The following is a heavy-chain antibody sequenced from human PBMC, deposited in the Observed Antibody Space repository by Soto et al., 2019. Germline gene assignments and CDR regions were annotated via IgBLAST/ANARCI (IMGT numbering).Heavy chain of an antibody. V-gene: IGHV1-69*02. D-gene: IGHD6-19*01. J-gene: IGHJ3*02. CDR3: AVLAVAAQRDAFDI. Sequence: QVQLVQSGAEVKKPGSSVKVSCKASGGTFSSYTISWVRQAPGQGLEWMGRIIPILGIANYAQKFQGRVTMTADKSTSTAYMELRSLRSEDTAVYYCAVLAVAAQRDAFDIWGQGTMVTVSS. CDR1: GGTFSSYT. CDR2: IIPILGIA.